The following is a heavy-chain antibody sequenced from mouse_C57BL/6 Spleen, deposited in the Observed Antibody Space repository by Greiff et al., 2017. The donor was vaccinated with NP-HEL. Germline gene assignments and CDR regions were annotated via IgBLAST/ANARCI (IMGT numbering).Heavy chain of an antibody. V-gene: IGHV5-17*01. CDR3: ARDSLRYWYFDV. CDR2: ISSGSSTI. D-gene: IGHD1-1*01. CDR1: GFTFSDYG. Sequence: EVKVVESGGGLVKPGGSLKLSCAASGFTFSDYGMHWVRQAPEKGLEWVAYISSGSSTIYYADTVKGRFTISRDNAKNTLFLQMTSLRSEDTAMYYCARDSLRYWYFDVWGTGTTVTVSS. J-gene: IGHJ1*03.